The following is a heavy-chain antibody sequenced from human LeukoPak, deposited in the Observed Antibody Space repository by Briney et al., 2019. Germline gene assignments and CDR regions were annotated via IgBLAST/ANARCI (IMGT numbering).Heavy chain of an antibody. D-gene: IGHD4-17*01. CDR1: GYTFTSYD. V-gene: IGHV1-2*04. CDR3: ARVYGDNPKNWFDP. CDR2: INPNSGGT. Sequence: GASVKVSCKASGYTFTSYDINWVRQAPGQGLGWMGWINPNSGGTNYAQKFQGWVTMTRDTSISTAYMELRSLRSDDTAVYYCARVYGDNPKNWFDPWGQGTLVTVSS. J-gene: IGHJ5*02.